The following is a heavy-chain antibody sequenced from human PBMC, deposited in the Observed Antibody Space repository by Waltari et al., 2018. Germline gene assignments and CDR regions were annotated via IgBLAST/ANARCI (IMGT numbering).Heavy chain of an antibody. CDR3: ARGKYSSSSCNYYFDY. V-gene: IGHV4-59*01. Sequence: GGSISSYYWSWIRQPPGKGLEWIGYIYYSGSTNYNPSLKSRVTISVDTSKNQFSLKLSSVTAADTAVYYCARGKYSSSSCNYYFDYWGQGTLVTVSS. D-gene: IGHD6-6*01. J-gene: IGHJ4*02. CDR1: GGSISSYY. CDR2: IYYSGST.